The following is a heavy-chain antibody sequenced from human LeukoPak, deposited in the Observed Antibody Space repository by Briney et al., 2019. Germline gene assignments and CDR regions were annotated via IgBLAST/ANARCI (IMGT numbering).Heavy chain of an antibody. D-gene: IGHD6-19*01. V-gene: IGHV3-23*01. CDR1: GFTFSGYA. CDR2: ISGSGGST. J-gene: IGHJ6*02. Sequence: SGGSLRLSCAASGFTFSGYAMSWVRQAPGKGLEWVSAISGSGGSTYYADSVKGRFTISRDNSKNTLYLQMNSLRAEDTAVYYCAKDLYSSGWFGDYYYYGMDVWGQGTTVTVSS. CDR3: AKDLYSSGWFGDYYYYGMDV.